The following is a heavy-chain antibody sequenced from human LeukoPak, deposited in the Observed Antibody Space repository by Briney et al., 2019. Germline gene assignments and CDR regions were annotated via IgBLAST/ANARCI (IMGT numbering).Heavy chain of an antibody. CDR2: IYYSGST. J-gene: IGHJ4*02. D-gene: IGHD3-10*01. CDR1: GGSISSGGYS. CDR3: ARARFGDWFDY. Sequence: PSQTLSLTCAVSGGSISSGGYSWSWIRQPPGKGLEWIGYIYYSGSTYYNPSLKSRVTISVDTSKNQFPLKLSSVTAADTAVYYCARARFGDWFDYWGQGTLVTVSS. V-gene: IGHV4-30-4*07.